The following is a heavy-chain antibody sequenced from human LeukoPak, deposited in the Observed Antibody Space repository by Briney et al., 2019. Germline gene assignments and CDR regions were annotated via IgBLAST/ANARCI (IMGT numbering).Heavy chain of an antibody. CDR2: ICYSGST. V-gene: IGHV4-31*03. CDR3: ARGYNWFDP. CDR1: GGSISSGGYY. Sequence: SETLSLTCTVSGGSISSGGYYWSWIRQHPGTGLEWIGYICYSGSTYYNPSLKSRVTISVDTSKNQFSLKLSSVTAAGTAVYYCARGYNWFDPWGQGTLVTVSS. J-gene: IGHJ5*02.